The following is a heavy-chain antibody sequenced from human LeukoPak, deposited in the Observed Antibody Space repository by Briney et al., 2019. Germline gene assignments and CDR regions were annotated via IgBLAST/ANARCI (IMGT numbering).Heavy chain of an antibody. CDR1: GFTFSRYW. D-gene: IGHD3-10*01. CDR2: INQDESAK. CDR3: AKAATYFYGSVTYDWFES. V-gene: IGHV3-7*01. J-gene: IGHJ5*01. Sequence: GGSLRLSCAASGFTFSRYWMSWVRQAPGKGLEWVASINQDESAKFYVDSVKGRFTISRDNAKNTIYLQMNSLRVDDTAIYYCAKAATYFYGSVTYDWFESWGQGTLVTVSS.